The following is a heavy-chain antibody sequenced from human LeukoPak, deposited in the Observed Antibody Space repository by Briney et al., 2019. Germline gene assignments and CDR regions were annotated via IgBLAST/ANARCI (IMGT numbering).Heavy chain of an antibody. CDR3: ARSVNNWFDP. CDR2: TFYRSKWYN. J-gene: IGHJ5*02. CDR1: GDSVSSDSAA. D-gene: IGHD2-8*01. Sequence: SQTLSLTFAISGDSVSSDSAAWNWLRQSPSRGLEWLGRTFYRSKWYNDYAVSVKSRITINPDTSKNQFSLQLNSVTPEDTAVYYCARSVNNWFDPWGQGTLVTVSS. V-gene: IGHV6-1*01.